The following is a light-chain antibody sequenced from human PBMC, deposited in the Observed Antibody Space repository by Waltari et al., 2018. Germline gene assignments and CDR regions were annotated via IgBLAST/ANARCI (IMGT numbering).Light chain of an antibody. J-gene: IGLJ2*01. CDR2: KDT. Sequence: SYELTQPPSVSVSPGQTDRITCSGDALQKQYACWYQQKPGQAPVVVIYKDTERPSVIPERFSGSSSGTTVTLTISGVQAEDEADYYCQSADSSGKVFGGGTKLTVL. V-gene: IGLV3-25*03. CDR3: QSADSSGKV. CDR1: ALQKQY.